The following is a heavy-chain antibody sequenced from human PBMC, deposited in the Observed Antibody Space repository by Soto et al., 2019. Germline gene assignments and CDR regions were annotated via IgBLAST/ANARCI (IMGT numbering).Heavy chain of an antibody. CDR2: MSNSGDSA. J-gene: IGHJ3*02. CDR1: GLTFSSFA. CDR3: ANDLSAIVVVPTGIEAYDM. Sequence: EAQLLESGGGLVQPGGSLRLSCAASGLTFSSFAMGWFRQSPGKGLEWVSTMSNSGDSAHYADSVKGRFTISRDNSKNTLYLQMNSLRGEDTAIYSCANDLSAIVVVPTGIEAYDMWGQGTMVTVSS. D-gene: IGHD2-2*02. V-gene: IGHV3-23*01.